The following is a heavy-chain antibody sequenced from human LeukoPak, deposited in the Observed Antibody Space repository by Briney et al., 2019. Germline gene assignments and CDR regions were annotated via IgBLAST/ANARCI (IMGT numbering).Heavy chain of an antibody. CDR3: AKDQDRSSSWYTEWDY. D-gene: IGHD6-13*01. CDR1: GFTFSSYS. J-gene: IGHJ4*02. CDR2: ISSSSSYI. V-gene: IGHV3-21*04. Sequence: GGSLRLSCAASGFTFSSYSMNWVRQAPGKGLEWVSSISSSSSYIYYADSVKGRFTISRDNSKNTLYLQMNSLRAEDTAVYYCAKDQDRSSSWYTEWDYWGQGTLVTVSS.